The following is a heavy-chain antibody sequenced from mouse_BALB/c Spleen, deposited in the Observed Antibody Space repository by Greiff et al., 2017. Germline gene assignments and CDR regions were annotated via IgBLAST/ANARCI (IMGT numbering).Heavy chain of an antibody. CDR2: IDPSDCYT. Sequence: QVQLQQPGAELVKPGASVKLSCKASGYTFTSYWMHWVKQRPGQGLEWIGEIDPSDCYTNYNQKFKGKATLTVDKSSSTAYMQLSSLTSEDSAVYYCARTGDYDGYYYAMDYWGQGTSVTVSS. D-gene: IGHD2-4*01. V-gene: IGHV1-69*02. J-gene: IGHJ4*01. CDR3: ARTGDYDGYYYAMDY. CDR1: GYTFTSYW.